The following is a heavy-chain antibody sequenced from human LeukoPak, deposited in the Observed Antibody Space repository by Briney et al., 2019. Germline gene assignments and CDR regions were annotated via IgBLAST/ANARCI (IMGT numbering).Heavy chain of an antibody. D-gene: IGHD6-19*01. J-gene: IGHJ4*02. CDR1: GGSVSSGSYY. CDR2: IYYSGST. V-gene: IGHV4-61*01. CDR3: ARVRVQQWLSCLGY. Sequence: PSETLSLTCAVSGGSVSSGSYYWSWIRQPPGKGLEWIGYIYYSGSTNYNPSLKSRVTISVDTSKNQFSLKLSSVTAADTAVYYCARVRVQQWLSCLGYWGQGTLVTVSS.